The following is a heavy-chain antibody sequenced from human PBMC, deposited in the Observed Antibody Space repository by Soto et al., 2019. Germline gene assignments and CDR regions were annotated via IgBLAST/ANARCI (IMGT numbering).Heavy chain of an antibody. CDR1: GFTFSSYG. Sequence: GGSLRLSCAASGFTFSSYGMHWVRQAPGKGLEWVAVISYDGSNKYYAVSVKGRFTISRDNSKNTLYLQMNSLRAEDTAVYYCAKDSHGGNPVYFDYWGQGPLVTVSS. V-gene: IGHV3-30*18. CDR2: ISYDGSNK. D-gene: IGHD2-15*01. J-gene: IGHJ4*02. CDR3: AKDSHGGNPVYFDY.